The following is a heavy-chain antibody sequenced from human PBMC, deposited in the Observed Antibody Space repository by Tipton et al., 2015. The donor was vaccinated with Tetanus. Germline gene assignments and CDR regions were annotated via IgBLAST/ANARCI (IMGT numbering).Heavy chain of an antibody. CDR3: ARDLSYYDYIWGGDRDRYFDL. CDR2: FSTYRKTI. CDR1: GFNFHSYS. D-gene: IGHD3-16*01. V-gene: IGHV3-48*02. Sequence: GSLRLSCAGSGFNFHSYSMNWVRQAPGKGLERIACFSTYRKTIYYADAVKGRFTISRDNAKNTLFLQMSSLTDEDTAVYYCARDLSYYDYIWGGDRDRYFDLWGRGTLVTVSS. J-gene: IGHJ2*01.